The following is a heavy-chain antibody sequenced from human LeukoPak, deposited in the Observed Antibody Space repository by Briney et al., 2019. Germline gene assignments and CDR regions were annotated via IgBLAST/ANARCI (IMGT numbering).Heavy chain of an antibody. CDR1: GFTFSSYE. D-gene: IGHD3-16*01. J-gene: IGHJ4*01. CDR2: ISSSDTI. Sequence: GGSLRLSCVASGFTFSSYEMNWVRQAPGEGLEWVSYISSSDTIYYADSVKGRFSISRDNAKNSLYLQMNSLRAEDTAVYYCARDFGGAADYWGQGTLVTVSS. CDR3: ARDFGGAADY. V-gene: IGHV3-48*03.